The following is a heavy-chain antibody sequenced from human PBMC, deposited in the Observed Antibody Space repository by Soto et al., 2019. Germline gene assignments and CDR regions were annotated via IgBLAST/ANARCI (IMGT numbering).Heavy chain of an antibody. CDR3: ASTGYSSGWPYFDY. D-gene: IGHD6-19*01. CDR2: IHSDGSST. CDR1: GFTFSNYW. Sequence: EVQLVESGGGLVQPGGSLRLSCAASGFTFSNYWMHWVRQAPGKELVWVSRIHSDGSSTSYADSVKGRFTISRDNAKNTLYMQMNSLRAEDTAVYYCASTGYSSGWPYFDYWGQGTLVTVSS. J-gene: IGHJ4*02. V-gene: IGHV3-74*01.